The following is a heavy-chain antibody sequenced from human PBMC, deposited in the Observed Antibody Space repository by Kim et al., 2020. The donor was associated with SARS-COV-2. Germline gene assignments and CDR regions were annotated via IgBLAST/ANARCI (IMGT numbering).Heavy chain of an antibody. V-gene: IGHV1-24*01. D-gene: IGHD3-10*01. Sequence: ASVKVSCKVSGYTLTELSMHWVRQAPGKGLEWMGGFDPEDGETIYAQKFQGRVTMTEDTSTDTAYMELSSLRSEDTAVYYCATDLPMPFYGWASLRTDYYYGMDVWGQGTTVTVSS. J-gene: IGHJ6*02. CDR3: ATDLPMPFYGWASLRTDYYYGMDV. CDR2: FDPEDGET. CDR1: GYTLTELS.